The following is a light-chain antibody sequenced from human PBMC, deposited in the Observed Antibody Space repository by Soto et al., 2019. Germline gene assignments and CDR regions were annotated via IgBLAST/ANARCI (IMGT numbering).Light chain of an antibody. CDR1: QSVSSN. J-gene: IGKJ3*01. CDR2: GAS. CDR3: QKYNNWHFT. V-gene: IGKV3-15*01. Sequence: EIVMTQSPATLSVSPGERATLSCRASQSVSSNLAWYQQKPGQAPRLLIYGASTRATGFPARFSGSGSGTEFTLTFSSLQSEDFAVYYCQKYNNWHFTFDPGTKVDIK.